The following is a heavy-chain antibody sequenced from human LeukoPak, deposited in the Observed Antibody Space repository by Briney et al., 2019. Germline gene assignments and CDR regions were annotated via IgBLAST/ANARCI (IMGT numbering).Heavy chain of an antibody. CDR2: IRNDGSNK. CDR3: AKDTSMVQNFFDY. D-gene: IGHD5-18*01. Sequence: GGSLRLSCAASGFTFSRYGMHWFRQAPGKGLEWVAFIRNDGSNKYYADSVKGRFTISRDNSKNTQYLQMNSLRAEDTAVYLCAKDTSMVQNFFDYWGQGTLVTVSS. CDR1: GFTFSRYG. V-gene: IGHV3-30*02. J-gene: IGHJ4*02.